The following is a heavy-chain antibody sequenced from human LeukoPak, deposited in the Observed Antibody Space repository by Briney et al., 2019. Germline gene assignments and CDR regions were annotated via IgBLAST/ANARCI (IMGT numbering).Heavy chain of an antibody. CDR3: AKGGSYCSSTSCYDFHDY. CDR1: GFTFNTYG. Sequence: GGSLRLSCAASGFTFNTYGIHWVRQAPGKGLGWVAYVHYDGSRIYYTDSVKGRFTISRDNSKHTAYLQMTSLTTDDTGVYYCAKGGSYCSSTSCYDFHDYWGQGTLVTVSS. V-gene: IGHV3-30*02. D-gene: IGHD2-2*01. CDR2: VHYDGSRI. J-gene: IGHJ4*02.